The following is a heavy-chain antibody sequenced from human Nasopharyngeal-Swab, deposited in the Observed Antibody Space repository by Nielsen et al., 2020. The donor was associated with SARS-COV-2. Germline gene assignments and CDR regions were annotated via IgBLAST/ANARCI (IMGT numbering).Heavy chain of an antibody. D-gene: IGHD3-10*01. CDR2: IAHDASNE. Sequence: GESLKISCAASGFTFSSFGMHWVRQAPGKGLEWVAFIAHDASNEYYGDSVKGRFSISRDSSKNTLYLQMDSLRDEDTAMYYCARESPRGYYLDYWGPGTLVTVSS. J-gene: IGHJ4*02. CDR3: ARESPRGYYLDY. CDR1: GFTFSSFG. V-gene: IGHV3-30*03.